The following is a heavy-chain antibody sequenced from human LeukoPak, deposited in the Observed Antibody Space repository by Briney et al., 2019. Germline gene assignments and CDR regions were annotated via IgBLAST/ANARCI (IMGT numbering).Heavy chain of an antibody. CDR3: ARTAAGTLSSLGY. Sequence: GGSLRLSCVASGFTFSSYAMSWVRQAPGKGLEWVSAISGSGGSTYYADSVKGRFTISRDNSKNTLYLQMNSLRAEDTAVYYCARTAAGTLSSLGYWGQGTLVTVSS. D-gene: IGHD6-13*01. CDR1: GFTFSSYA. CDR2: ISGSGGST. V-gene: IGHV3-23*01. J-gene: IGHJ4*02.